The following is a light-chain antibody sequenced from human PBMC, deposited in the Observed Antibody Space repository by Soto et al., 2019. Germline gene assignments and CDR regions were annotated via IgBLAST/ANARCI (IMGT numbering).Light chain of an antibody. CDR1: QSVSSY. CDR3: QQRSNWPT. V-gene: IGKV3-11*01. J-gene: IGKJ5*01. CDR2: DAS. Sequence: NVFTQAPATLSLSPPEKATLSFRASQSVSSYLAWYQQKPGQAPRLPIYDASNRATGIPARFSGSGSGTDFTLTISSLEPEDFAVYYCQQRSNWPTFGQGTRLEIK.